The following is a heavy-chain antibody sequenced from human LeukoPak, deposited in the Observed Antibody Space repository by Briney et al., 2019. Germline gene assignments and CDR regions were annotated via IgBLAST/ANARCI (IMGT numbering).Heavy chain of an antibody. Sequence: GRSLRLSCAASGFTFDDYAMHWVRQAPGKGLEWVSGISWNSGSIGYADSVKGRFTISRDNAKNSLYLQMNSLRAEDTALYHCAREADTAMGLAWFDPWGQGTLVTVSS. V-gene: IGHV3-9*01. CDR3: AREADTAMGLAWFDP. J-gene: IGHJ5*02. CDR1: GFTFDDYA. D-gene: IGHD5-18*01. CDR2: ISWNSGSI.